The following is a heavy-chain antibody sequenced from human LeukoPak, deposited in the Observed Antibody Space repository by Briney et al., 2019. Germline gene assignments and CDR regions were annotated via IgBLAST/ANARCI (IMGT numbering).Heavy chain of an antibody. V-gene: IGHV3-53*01. J-gene: IGHJ4*02. D-gene: IGHD1-26*01. CDR1: GFIVSSNY. CDR2: IYSGGST. Sequence: TGGSLRLSCAASGFIVSSNYVSWVRQAPGKGLEWVSVIYSGGSTYYADSVKGRFTISRDNSKNTLYLQMNSLRAEDTAVYYCARDSGSYYFDYWGQGTLVTVSS. CDR3: ARDSGSYYFDY.